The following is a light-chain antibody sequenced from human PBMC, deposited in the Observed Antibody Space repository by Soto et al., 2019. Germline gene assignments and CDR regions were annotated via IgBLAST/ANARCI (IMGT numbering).Light chain of an antibody. CDR3: QQYNSYSRK. V-gene: IGKV1-5*01. CDR1: QSIAIW. CDR2: DAS. J-gene: IGKJ1*01. Sequence: IRMSQAPSTRSAAVGERFTITCRASQSIAIWLAWYHQKPGKAPKALIYDASSLERGVPSRFSGSGSGKEFTLTISSLQPDDFATYSCQQYNSYSRKFGQGTKVDIK.